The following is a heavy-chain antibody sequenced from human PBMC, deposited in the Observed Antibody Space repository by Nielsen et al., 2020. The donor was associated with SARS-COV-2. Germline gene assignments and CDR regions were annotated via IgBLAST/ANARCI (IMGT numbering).Heavy chain of an antibody. J-gene: IGHJ5*02. CDR2: ISGNSDSA. D-gene: IGHD3-22*01. V-gene: IGHV1-18*04. Sequence: ASVKVSCKASGYTFTKYGISWGRQAPGQGLQWMGWISGNSDSAKYVKKFLGRVIMTTDTSTRTAYLGVRSLRSDDTAVYYCASSAPPSGFNWFDPWGQGTLVTVSS. CDR3: ASSAPPSGFNWFDP. CDR1: GYTFTKYG.